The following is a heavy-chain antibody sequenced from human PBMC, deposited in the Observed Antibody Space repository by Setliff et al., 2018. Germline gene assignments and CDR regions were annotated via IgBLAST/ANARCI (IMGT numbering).Heavy chain of an antibody. Sequence: SDTLSLTCSVSGASITSYYWSWIRQPPGKGLEWIAYIHNNGRIKYNPALKSRVTISLDTSKNQFSPNLNSATAADTAVYYCARHALSFDSAWDVWGKGTTVTVSS. CDR3: ARHALSFDSAWDV. CDR1: GASITSYY. J-gene: IGHJ6*04. D-gene: IGHD3-9*01. CDR2: IHNNGRI. V-gene: IGHV4-59*08.